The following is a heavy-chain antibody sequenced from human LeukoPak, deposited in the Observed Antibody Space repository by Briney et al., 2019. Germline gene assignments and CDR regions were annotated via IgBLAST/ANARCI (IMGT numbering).Heavy chain of an antibody. CDR1: GFTFSDYH. Sequence: GGSLRLSCAASGFTFSDYHMSWIRQAPGKGLEWVSYISSSSSSYTNYADSVKGRFTISRDNAKNSLYLQLNSLRAEDTAVYYCARASASYFDYWGQGTLVTVSS. CDR2: ISSSSSSYT. J-gene: IGHJ4*02. V-gene: IGHV3-11*06. CDR3: ARASASYFDY.